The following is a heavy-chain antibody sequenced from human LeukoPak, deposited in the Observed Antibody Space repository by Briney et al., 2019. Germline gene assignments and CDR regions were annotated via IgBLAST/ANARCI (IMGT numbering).Heavy chain of an antibody. J-gene: IGHJ3*02. Sequence: SETLSLTCAVYGGSFSGYYWSWIRQPPGKGLEWIGEINHSGSTNYNPSLKSRVTISVDTSKNQFSLKLSSVTAADTAVYYCARGVITMVRETTFDIWGQGTMVTVSS. CDR3: ARGVITMVRETTFDI. CDR1: GGSFSGYY. CDR2: INHSGST. D-gene: IGHD3-10*01. V-gene: IGHV4-34*01.